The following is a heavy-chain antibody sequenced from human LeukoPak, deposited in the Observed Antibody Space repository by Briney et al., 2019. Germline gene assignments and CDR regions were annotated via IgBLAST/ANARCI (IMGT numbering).Heavy chain of an antibody. CDR3: ARRRYCSSTSCYALGYFDY. CDR2: ISAYNGNT. J-gene: IGHJ4*02. CDR1: GYTFTSYG. Sequence: ASVKVSCKASGYTFTSYGISWVRQHPGQGLEWMGWISAYNGNTNYAQKLQGRVTMTTDTSTSTAYMELRSLRSDDTAVYYCARRRYCSSTSCYALGYFDYWGQGTLVTVSS. V-gene: IGHV1-18*04. D-gene: IGHD2-2*01.